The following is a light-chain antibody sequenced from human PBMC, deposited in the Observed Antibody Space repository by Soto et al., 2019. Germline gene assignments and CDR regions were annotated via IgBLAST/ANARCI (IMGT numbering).Light chain of an antibody. J-gene: IGLJ1*01. CDR2: EVV. CDR3: KSYAGSNPYV. V-gene: IGLV2-8*01. Sequence: QSVLTQPASVSGSPGQSVTISCTGTSSDVGAYKYVSWYQQHPGKAPRLIIYEVVQRPSGVPDRFSGSKSGNTASLTVSGLQAADEADYFCKSYAGSNPYVFGSGTKV. CDR1: SSDVGAYKY.